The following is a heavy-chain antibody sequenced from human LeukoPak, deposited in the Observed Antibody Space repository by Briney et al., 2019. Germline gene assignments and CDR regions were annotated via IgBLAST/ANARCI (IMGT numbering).Heavy chain of an antibody. CDR2: IFPGDSTT. CDR3: ARGAGSDC. D-gene: IGHD2-15*01. J-gene: IGHJ4*02. V-gene: IGHV5-51*01. Sequence: ASVKVSCKASGYTFSSYWIGWVRQMPGKGLEWMGIIFPGDSTTRYSPSFQGQVTISVDKSISTAYLQWSSLKASDTAMYYCARGAGSDCWGQGTLVTVSS. CDR1: GYTFSSYW.